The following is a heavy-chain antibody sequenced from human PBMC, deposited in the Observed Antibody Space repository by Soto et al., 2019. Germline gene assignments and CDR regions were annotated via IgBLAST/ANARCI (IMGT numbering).Heavy chain of an antibody. J-gene: IGHJ6*02. D-gene: IGHD6-13*01. CDR1: GYTFTGYY. V-gene: IGHV1-2*04. CDR2: INPNSGGT. CDR3: ARESAAGSDYYGMGV. Sequence: ASVKVSCKASGYTFTGYYMHWVRQAPGQGLEWMGWINPNSGGTNYAQKFQGWVTMTRDTSISTAYMELSRLRSDDTAVYYCARESAAGSDYYGMGVWGQGTTVTVSS.